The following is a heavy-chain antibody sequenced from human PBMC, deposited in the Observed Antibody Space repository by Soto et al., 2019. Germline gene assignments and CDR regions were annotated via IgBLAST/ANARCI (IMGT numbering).Heavy chain of an antibody. J-gene: IGHJ6*02. CDR3: EKLYRSSDYYYGMDV. Sequence: SETLSLTCTVSGGSISSSSYYWGWIRQPPGKGLEWIGSIYYSGSTYYNPSLKSRVTISVDTSKNQFSLKLSSVTAADTAVYYCEKLYRSSDYYYGMDVWGQGPTVTVYS. CDR2: IYYSGST. V-gene: IGHV4-39*01. CDR1: GGSISSSSYY. D-gene: IGHD6-6*01.